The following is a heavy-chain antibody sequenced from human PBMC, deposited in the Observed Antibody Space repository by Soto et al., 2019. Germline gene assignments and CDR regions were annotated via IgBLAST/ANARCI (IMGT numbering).Heavy chain of an antibody. D-gene: IGHD3-22*01. Sequence: PSETLSLTCTVSGGSISSSSYYWGWIRQPPGKGLEWIGSIYYSGSTYYNPSLKSRVTISVGTSKNQFSLKLSSVTAADTAVYYCASITSLWLFNYYGMDVRGQGTTVTVSS. CDR2: IYYSGST. CDR1: GGSISSSSYY. J-gene: IGHJ6*02. V-gene: IGHV4-39*01. CDR3: ASITSLWLFNYYGMDV.